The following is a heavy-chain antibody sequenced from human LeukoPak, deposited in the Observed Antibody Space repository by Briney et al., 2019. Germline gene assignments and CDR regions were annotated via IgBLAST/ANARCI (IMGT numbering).Heavy chain of an antibody. J-gene: IGHJ3*02. V-gene: IGHV4-38-2*02. D-gene: IGHD1-1*01. CDR3: ARGPGPLQLGRLEAFDI. Sequence: SETLSLTCTVSGYSISSGYYWGWIRQPPGKGLEWIGSIYHSGSTYYNPSLNSRVTVSIDTSRNQFSLKLKSVTAADTAVYYCARGPGPLQLGRLEAFDIWGQGTMVTVSS. CDR2: IYHSGST. CDR1: GYSISSGYY.